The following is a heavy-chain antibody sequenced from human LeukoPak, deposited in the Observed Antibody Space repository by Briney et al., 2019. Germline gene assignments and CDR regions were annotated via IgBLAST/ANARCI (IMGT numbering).Heavy chain of an antibody. Sequence: QSGGSLRLSCAASGFTFSSYAMSWVRQAPGKGLEWVSAISGSGGSTYYADSVKGRFTISRDNAKSSLYLQMNSLRVEDTAVYYCARDPSAGSESWGQGTLVTVSS. D-gene: IGHD6-25*01. V-gene: IGHV3-23*01. CDR2: ISGSGGST. CDR3: ARDPSAGSES. J-gene: IGHJ4*02. CDR1: GFTFSSYA.